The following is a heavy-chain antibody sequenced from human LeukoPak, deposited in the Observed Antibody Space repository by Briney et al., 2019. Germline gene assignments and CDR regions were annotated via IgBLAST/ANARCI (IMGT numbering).Heavy chain of an antibody. D-gene: IGHD6-13*01. CDR1: GFTFSSYA. Sequence: GRSLRVYCEAAGFTFSSYAMHWVRQAPGKGLEWVAVISYDGSNKYYADSVKGRFTISRDNSKNTLYLQMNSLRAEDTAVYYCARDRYSSSWELFDYWGQGTLVTVSP. CDR2: ISYDGSNK. J-gene: IGHJ4*02. V-gene: IGHV3-30-3*01. CDR3: ARDRYSSSWELFDY.